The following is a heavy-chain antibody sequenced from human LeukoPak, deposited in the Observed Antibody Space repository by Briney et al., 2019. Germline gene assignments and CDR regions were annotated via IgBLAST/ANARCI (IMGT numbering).Heavy chain of an antibody. J-gene: IGHJ4*02. CDR3: TTEFYDSSGYPSYYFDY. CDR2: IKSKTDGGTT. Sequence: MTGGSLRLSCAASGFTFSTYGMHWVRQAPGKGLEWVGRIKSKTDGGTTDYAAPVKGRFTISRDDSKNTLYLQMNSLKTEDTAVYCCTTEFYDSSGYPSYYFDYWGQGTLVTVSS. D-gene: IGHD3-22*01. CDR1: GFTFSTYG. V-gene: IGHV3-15*01.